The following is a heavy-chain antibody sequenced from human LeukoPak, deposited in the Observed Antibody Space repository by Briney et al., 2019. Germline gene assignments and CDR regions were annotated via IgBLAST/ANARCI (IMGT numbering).Heavy chain of an antibody. CDR2: ISGSGGST. J-gene: IGHJ4*02. CDR1: GFSFSNYA. Sequence: PGGSLRLSCVSSGFSFSNYAMSWVRQAPGKGLEWVSSISGSGGSTHYADSVKGRFTISGDKTKNTPYLQMNSLRAEDTAVYYCAKSAYYDASGYYREYYFDYWGQGTLVTVSS. V-gene: IGHV3-23*01. CDR3: AKSAYYDASGYYREYYFDY. D-gene: IGHD3-22*01.